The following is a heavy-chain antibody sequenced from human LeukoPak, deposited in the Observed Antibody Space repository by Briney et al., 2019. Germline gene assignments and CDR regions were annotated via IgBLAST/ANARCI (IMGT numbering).Heavy chain of an antibody. V-gene: IGHV3-74*01. CDR2: IKTDGSIT. CDR3: VRDSIAWFYDSRDPADTGNAFDI. CDR1: GFSFSVFW. D-gene: IGHD3-22*01. J-gene: IGHJ3*02. Sequence: PGGSLRLSCAASGFSFSVFWMHWVRQVPGKGPVWVSRIKTDGSITDYADSVKGRFTISRDNAKNTLYLQMNSLRAEDTAVYYCVRDSIAWFYDSRDPADTGNAFDIWGQGTMVTVSS.